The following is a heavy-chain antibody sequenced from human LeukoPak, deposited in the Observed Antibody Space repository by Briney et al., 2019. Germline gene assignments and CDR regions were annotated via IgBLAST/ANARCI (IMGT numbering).Heavy chain of an antibody. CDR2: IYTSGST. V-gene: IGHV4-4*07. CDR1: GGSISSYY. Sequence: SETLSLTCTVSGGSISSYYWSWIRQPAGKGLEWIGRIYTSGSTNYNPSLKSRVTMSVDTSKNQFSLKLSSVTAADTAVYYCARAGTEYLYYYYYMDVWGKGATVTVSS. J-gene: IGHJ6*03. D-gene: IGHD3-10*01. CDR3: ARAGTEYLYYYYYMDV.